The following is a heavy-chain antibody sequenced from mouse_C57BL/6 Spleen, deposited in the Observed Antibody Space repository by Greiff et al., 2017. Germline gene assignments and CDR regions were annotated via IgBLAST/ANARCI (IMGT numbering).Heavy chain of an antibody. D-gene: IGHD2-4*01. V-gene: IGHV5-17*01. CDR1: GFTFSDYG. Sequence: EVQLVESGGGLVKPGGSLKLSCAASGFTFSDYGMHWVRQAPEKGLEWVAYISSGSSTIYYADTVKGRFTISRDNAKNTLFLQMTSLRSEDTAMYYCARPEYDYDGVYFDYWGQGTTLTVSS. CDR3: ARPEYDYDGVYFDY. J-gene: IGHJ2*01. CDR2: ISSGSSTI.